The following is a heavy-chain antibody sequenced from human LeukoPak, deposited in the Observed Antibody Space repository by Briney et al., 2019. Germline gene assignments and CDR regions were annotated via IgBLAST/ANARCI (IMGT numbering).Heavy chain of an antibody. D-gene: IGHD3-9*01. V-gene: IGHV3-23*01. CDR1: GFTFSSYA. CDR2: ISGSGGST. J-gene: IGHJ4*02. Sequence: GGSLRLSCAASGFTFSSYAMSWVRQAPGKGLEWVSTISGSGGSTYYADSVKGRFTISRDNAKNTLYLQMSSLRAEDTAVYYCAKGAYYDISTGASDYWGQGTLVTVSS. CDR3: AKGAYYDISTGASDY.